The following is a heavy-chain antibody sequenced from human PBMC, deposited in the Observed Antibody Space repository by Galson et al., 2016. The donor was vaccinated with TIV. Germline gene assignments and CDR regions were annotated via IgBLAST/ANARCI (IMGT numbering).Heavy chain of an antibody. J-gene: IGHJ6*02. D-gene: IGHD2-2*02. CDR3: ARDCTSTTCHIYYCGMDV. V-gene: IGHV4-38-2*02. Sequence: LSLTCTVSGYSISSGYYWGWIRQPPGKGLEWIGNIYHTGSTYSNPSLRSRLTMSVDTSKNQFSLILNSVTAADTAVYYCARDCTSTTCHIYYCGMDVWGQGTTVTVSS. CDR1: GYSISSGYY. CDR2: IYHTGST.